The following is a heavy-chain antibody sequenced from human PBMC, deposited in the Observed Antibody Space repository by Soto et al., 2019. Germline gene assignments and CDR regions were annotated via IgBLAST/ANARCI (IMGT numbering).Heavy chain of an antibody. CDR3: ARSYYYDSSGYFPCDY. Sequence: GASVKVSCKASGYTFTSYYMHWVRQAPGQGLEWMGIINPSGGSTSYAQKFQGRVTMTRDTSTSTVYMELSSLRSEDTAVYYCARSYYYDSSGYFPCDYWGQGTLVTVSS. J-gene: IGHJ4*02. V-gene: IGHV1-46*03. CDR2: INPSGGST. D-gene: IGHD3-22*01. CDR1: GYTFTSYY.